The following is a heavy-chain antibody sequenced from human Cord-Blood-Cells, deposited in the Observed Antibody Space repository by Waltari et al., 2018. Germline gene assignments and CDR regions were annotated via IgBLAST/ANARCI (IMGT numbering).Heavy chain of an antibody. V-gene: IGHV4-34*01. J-gene: IGHJ3*02. CDR1: CGSFSGYY. Sequence: QVQLQQWGAGLLKPSETLSLTCAVYCGSFSGYYWRWIRQPPGKGLEWIGEINHSGSTNYNPSLKSRVTIAVDTSKNQFSLKLSSVPAAYTAVYYCARFENCSSTSCYGDLFDAFDIWGQGTMVTVSS. CDR2: INHSGST. CDR3: ARFENCSSTSCYGDLFDAFDI. D-gene: IGHD2-2*01.